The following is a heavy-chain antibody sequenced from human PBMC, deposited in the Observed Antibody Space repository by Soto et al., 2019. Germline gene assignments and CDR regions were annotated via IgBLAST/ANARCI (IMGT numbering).Heavy chain of an antibody. CDR1: GFTSSSYS. J-gene: IGHJ4*02. D-gene: IGHD5-18*01. CDR3: ATSGDSASNPGILHY. V-gene: IGHV3-48*02. CDR2: IDTSSTYI. Sequence: GGSLRLSCAASGFTSSSYSMNWVRQAPGRGLEWVSYIDTSSTYIYYAGSVKGRFAISRDNAKNSLYLQMNSLRDEDTAVYYCATSGDSASNPGILHYWGQGTLVTVSS.